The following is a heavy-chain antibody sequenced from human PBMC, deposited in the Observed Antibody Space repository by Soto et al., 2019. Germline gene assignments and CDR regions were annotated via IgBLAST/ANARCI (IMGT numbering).Heavy chain of an antibody. D-gene: IGHD2-2*01. CDR2: INHSGST. V-gene: IGHV4-34*01. J-gene: IGHJ5*02. CDR1: GGSFSGYY. CDR3: ARGDLPRYCSITSCSNWRLDP. Sequence: SETLSLTCAVYGGSFSGYYWSWIRQPPGKGLEWIGEINHSGSTNYNPSLKSRVTISVDTSKNQFSLKLSSVAAADTAVFYCARGDLPRYCSITSCSNWRLDPWGQGTLVTVSS.